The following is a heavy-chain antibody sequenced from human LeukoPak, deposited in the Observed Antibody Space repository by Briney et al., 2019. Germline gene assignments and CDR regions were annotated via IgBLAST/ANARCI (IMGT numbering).Heavy chain of an antibody. CDR2: IYYSGST. CDR3: ARSTTVTTTTFDY. Sequence: SETLSLTCTVSGGSISSYYWSWIRQPPGKGLEWIGYIYYSGSTNYNPSLKSRVTISVDTSKNQFSLKLSSVTAADTAVYYCARSTTVTTTTFDYWAREPWSPSPQ. D-gene: IGHD4-17*01. CDR1: GGSISSYY. V-gene: IGHV4-59*01. J-gene: IGHJ4*02.